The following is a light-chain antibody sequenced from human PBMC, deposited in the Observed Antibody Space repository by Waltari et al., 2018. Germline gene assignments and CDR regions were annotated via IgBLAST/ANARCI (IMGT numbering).Light chain of an antibody. CDR1: QNIGRY. V-gene: IGKV3-20*01. Sequence: ERVLTQSPGTLSLSPGERATLSCRASQNIGRYLVWYQQKPGQPPRLLIYAASTRATGIPDRFIGSGSGTDFSLTIARLEPEDFAVYFCQNHERLPATFGQGTKVEI. CDR3: QNHERLPAT. J-gene: IGKJ1*01. CDR2: AAS.